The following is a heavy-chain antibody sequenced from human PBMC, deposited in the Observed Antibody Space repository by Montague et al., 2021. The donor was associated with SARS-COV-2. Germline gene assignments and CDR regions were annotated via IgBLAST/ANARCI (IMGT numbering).Heavy chain of an antibody. CDR2: ICNDGSNK. D-gene: IGHD3-10*01. Sequence: SLRLSCAASGFTSSSYGMHWVRQAPGKGLEWAAVICNDGSNKYYADSVKGRFTISRDNSKNTLYLQMNSLRAEETAVYYCARDRYYYGSGSFDAFDIWGQGTMVTVSS. J-gene: IGHJ3*02. CDR3: ARDRYYYGSGSFDAFDI. CDR1: GFTSSSYG. V-gene: IGHV3-33*01.